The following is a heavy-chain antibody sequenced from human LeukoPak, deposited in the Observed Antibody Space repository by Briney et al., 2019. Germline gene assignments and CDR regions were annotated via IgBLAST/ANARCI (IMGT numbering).Heavy chain of an antibody. V-gene: IGHV3-48*04. D-gene: IGHD3-22*01. J-gene: IGHJ4*02. Sequence: GGSLRLSCAASGFTFSSYIMNWVRQAPGKGLEWVSYISSSSSTIYYADSVKGRFTIPRDNAKNSLYLQMNSLRAEDTAVYYCAREEYYYYSSGYLPYIDYWGQGTLVTVSS. CDR2: ISSSSSTI. CDR3: AREEYYYYSSGYLPYIDY. CDR1: GFTFSSYI.